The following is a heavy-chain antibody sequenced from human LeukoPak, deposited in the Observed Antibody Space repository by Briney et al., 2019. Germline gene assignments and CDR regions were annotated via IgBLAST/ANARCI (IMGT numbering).Heavy chain of an antibody. V-gene: IGHV3-30*18. Sequence: QAGGSLRLSCAASGFTFSSYAMHWVRQAPGKGLEWVAVISYDGSNKYYADSVKGRFTISRDNSRNTLHLQMNSLRAEDTAVYSCAKASLRYLYWFSDYWGKGTTVTASS. J-gene: IGHJ6*04. D-gene: IGHD3-9*01. CDR2: ISYDGSNK. CDR3: AKASLRYLYWFSDY. CDR1: GFTFSSYA.